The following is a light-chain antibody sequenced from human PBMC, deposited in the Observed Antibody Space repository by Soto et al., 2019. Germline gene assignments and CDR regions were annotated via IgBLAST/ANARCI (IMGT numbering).Light chain of an antibody. Sequence: QSVLTQPPSASGTPGQRVTISCSGSRSNIGSNTVNWYQQLPGMAPKLLINSNNQRPSGVPGRFSGSKSATSASLAISGLQSEDEADYYCAAWDDSLSGPLFGGGTQLTV. CDR1: RSNIGSNT. J-gene: IGLJ2*01. CDR2: SNN. CDR3: AAWDDSLSGPL. V-gene: IGLV1-44*01.